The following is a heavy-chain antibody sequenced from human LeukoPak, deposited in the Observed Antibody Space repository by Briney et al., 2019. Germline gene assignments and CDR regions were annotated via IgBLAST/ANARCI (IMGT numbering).Heavy chain of an antibody. J-gene: IGHJ4*02. CDR1: GGTFSSYA. Sequence: VASVKVSCKASGGTFSSYAISWVRQATGQGLEWMGGIIPIFGTANYAQKFQGRVTITADESTSTAYMELSSLRSEDTAVYYCARGYYYDSSGYFDYWGQGTLVTVSS. D-gene: IGHD3-22*01. CDR3: ARGYYYDSSGYFDY. CDR2: IIPIFGTA. V-gene: IGHV1-69*13.